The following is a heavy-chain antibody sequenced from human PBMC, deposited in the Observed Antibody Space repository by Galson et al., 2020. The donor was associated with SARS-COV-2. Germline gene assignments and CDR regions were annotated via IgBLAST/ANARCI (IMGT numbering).Heavy chain of an antibody. CDR3: ARVSSSWYPPDAVDI. J-gene: IGHJ3*02. V-gene: IGHV4-4*07. CDR2: IYTSGST. CDR1: GGSISSYY. D-gene: IGHD6-13*01. Sequence: SETLSLTCTVSGGSISSYYWSWIRQPAGKGLEWIGRIYTSGSTNYNPSLKSRVTMSVDTSKNQFSLKLSSVTAADTAVYYCARVSSSWYPPDAVDIWGQGTMVTVSS.